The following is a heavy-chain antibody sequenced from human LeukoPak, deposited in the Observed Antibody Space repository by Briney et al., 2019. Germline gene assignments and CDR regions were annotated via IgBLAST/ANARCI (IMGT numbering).Heavy chain of an antibody. CDR1: GHTFSISW. V-gene: IGHV5-51*01. Sequence: GESLKISGQASGHTFSISWGGGLGRKQGEGLDGLGNFYVGDSHTRYSPSCQDQATFSADRSTSTAYLQWSSLKSSDTAIYYCARCGHYDAYRVWGQGTLVSVSS. J-gene: IGHJ3*01. D-gene: IGHD2-21*02. CDR3: ARCGHYDAYRV. CDR2: FYVGDSHT.